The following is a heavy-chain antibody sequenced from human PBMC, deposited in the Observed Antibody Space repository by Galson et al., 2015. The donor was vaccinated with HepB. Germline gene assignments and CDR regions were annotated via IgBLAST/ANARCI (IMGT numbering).Heavy chain of an antibody. CDR2: ISSSSSTI. Sequence: SLRLSCAASGFTFSSYSMNWVRQAPGKGLEWVSYISSSSSTIYYADSVRGRFTISRDNAKNSLYLQMNSLRDEDTAVYYCARDVLLANWGLGLDYYYGMDVWGQGTTVTVSS. J-gene: IGHJ6*02. CDR1: GFTFSSYS. D-gene: IGHD7-27*01. V-gene: IGHV3-48*02. CDR3: ARDVLLANWGLGLDYYYGMDV.